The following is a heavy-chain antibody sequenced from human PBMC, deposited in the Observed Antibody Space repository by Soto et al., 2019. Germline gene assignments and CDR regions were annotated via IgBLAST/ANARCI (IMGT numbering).Heavy chain of an antibody. J-gene: IGHJ6*03. V-gene: IGHV1-69*02. Sequence: QVQLVQSGAEVKKPGSSVKVSCKASGGTFSSYAINWVRQAPGQGLEWMGRIVPMFGIPNFAPKFQGRVTMTADSSTTTAYMELSSLRSEDTAVYYCASAPYTSSSGGYYYYYMDVWGKGTMFTV. D-gene: IGHD6-6*01. CDR3: ASAPYTSSSGGYYYYYMDV. CDR1: GGTFSSYA. CDR2: IVPMFGIP.